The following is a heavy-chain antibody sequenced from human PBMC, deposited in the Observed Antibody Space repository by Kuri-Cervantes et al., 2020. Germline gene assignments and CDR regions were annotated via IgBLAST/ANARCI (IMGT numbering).Heavy chain of an antibody. D-gene: IGHD2-2*01. CDR3: ARVGYCSSTSCPRGAFDI. Sequence: SVKVSCKASGYTFTSYDINWVRQATGQGLEWMGGIIPIFGTANYAQKFQGRVTITADESTSTAYMELSSLRSEDTAVYYCARVGYCSSTSCPRGAFDIWGQGTMVTVSS. CDR2: IIPIFGTA. CDR1: GYTFTSYD. J-gene: IGHJ3*02. V-gene: IGHV1-69*13.